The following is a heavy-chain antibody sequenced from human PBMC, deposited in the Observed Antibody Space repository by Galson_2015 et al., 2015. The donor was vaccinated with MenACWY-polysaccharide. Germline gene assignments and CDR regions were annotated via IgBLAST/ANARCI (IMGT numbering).Heavy chain of an antibody. V-gene: IGHV3-33*01. D-gene: IGHD2-2*01. CDR3: AREGSRIVFHAFDI. CDR2: IQYDGSNK. CDR1: GSRFSNSG. J-gene: IGHJ3*02. Sequence: CAASGSRFSNSGMHWVRQAPGKGLEWVAVIQYDGSNKVYADSVKGRFTISRDNSKNTAFLEMNTLGVEDTAVYYCAREGSRIVFHAFDIWGQGTMVTVSS.